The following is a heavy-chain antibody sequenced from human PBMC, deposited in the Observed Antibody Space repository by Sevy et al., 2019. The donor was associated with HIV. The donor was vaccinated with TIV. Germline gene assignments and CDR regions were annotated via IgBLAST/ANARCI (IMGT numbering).Heavy chain of an antibody. CDR3: AHSSGLYGYYYGMDV. J-gene: IGHJ6*02. V-gene: IGHV3-30*03. D-gene: IGHD3-3*01. Sequence: GGSLRLSCAASGVTFSSYGIHWGRQAPGKGLEWVAVISYDGSKKNHAESMKGRFTISRDNSKNTLYLEMSSLRPEDTAVYYCAHSSGLYGYYYGMDVWGQGTTVTVSS. CDR1: GVTFSSYG. CDR2: ISYDGSKK.